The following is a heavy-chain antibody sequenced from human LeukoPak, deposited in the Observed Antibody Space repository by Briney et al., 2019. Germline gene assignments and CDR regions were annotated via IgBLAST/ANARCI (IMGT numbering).Heavy chain of an antibody. CDR2: ISAYNGNT. D-gene: IGHD3-22*01. V-gene: IGHV1-18*01. CDR3: ARGGVDTYYYDSSGYYRDAFDI. Sequence: ASVTVSYKASGYTFTIYGIRGVRQAPGQGLEWMGWISAYNGNTHYAQKLQGRVTMTTDTSTSTAYMELRSLRSDDTAVYYCARGGVDTYYYDSSGYYRDAFDIWGQGTMVTVSS. CDR1: GYTFTIYG. J-gene: IGHJ3*02.